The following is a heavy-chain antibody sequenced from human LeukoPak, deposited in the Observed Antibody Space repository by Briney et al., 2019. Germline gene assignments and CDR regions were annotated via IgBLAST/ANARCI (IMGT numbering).Heavy chain of an antibody. CDR3: ARDRTGDFDY. CDR1: GFTFSSYS. J-gene: IGHJ4*02. V-gene: IGHV3-21*01. Sequence: GGSLTLSCAASGFTFSSYSMNWVRQAPGTGLEWVSSISSSSSYIYYADSVKGRFTISRDNAKNSPYLQMNSLRAEDTAVYYCARDRTGDFDYWGQGTLVTVSS. CDR2: ISSSSSYI. D-gene: IGHD2-21*01.